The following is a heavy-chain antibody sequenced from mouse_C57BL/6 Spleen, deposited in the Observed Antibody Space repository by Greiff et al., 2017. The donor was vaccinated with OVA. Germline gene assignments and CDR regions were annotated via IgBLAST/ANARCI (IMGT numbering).Heavy chain of an antibody. D-gene: IGHD2-4*01. CDR3: ARRGSIYYDYYFDY. V-gene: IGHV1-54*01. CDR2: INPGSGGT. J-gene: IGHJ2*01. Sequence: QVHVKQSGAELVRPGTSVKVSCKASGYAFTNYLIEWVKQRPGQGLEWIGVINPGSGGTNYNEKFKSKATLTVDKSSSTAYMQLSSLTSEDSAVYYCARRGSIYYDYYFDYWGQGTTLTVSS. CDR1: GYAFTNYL.